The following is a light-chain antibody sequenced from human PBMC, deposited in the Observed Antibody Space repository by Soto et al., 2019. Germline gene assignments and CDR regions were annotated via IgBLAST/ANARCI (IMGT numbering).Light chain of an antibody. CDR3: QQSTSNPLT. J-gene: IGKJ4*01. CDR1: QSISSY. V-gene: IGKV1-39*01. CDR2: SAS. Sequence: DIQMTQSPSSLSASVGERVTISCRASQSISSYLNWYQQKQGKAPNLLIYSASKLHSGVPSRFSGSGSGTDFTLIISSLQPEDVATYYCQQSTSNPLTFGGGTRV.